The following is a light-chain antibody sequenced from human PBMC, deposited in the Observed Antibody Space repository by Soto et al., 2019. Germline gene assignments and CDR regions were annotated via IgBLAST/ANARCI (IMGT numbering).Light chain of an antibody. J-gene: IGKJ2*01. Sequence: DIQMTQSPSSLSASVGDRVTSTCRASQSISWYLNWFQLKPGKAPKLLIYAASSLESGVPSRFSGSGSGTDFTLTISILQPEDFATYYCQQSYSTPYTFGQGTRLEI. CDR1: QSISWY. V-gene: IGKV1-39*01. CDR3: QQSYSTPYT. CDR2: AAS.